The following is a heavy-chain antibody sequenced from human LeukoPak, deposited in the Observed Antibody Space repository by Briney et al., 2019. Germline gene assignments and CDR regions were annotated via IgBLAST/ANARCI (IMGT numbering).Heavy chain of an antibody. CDR1: GGSISSFY. V-gene: IGHV4-59*01. CDR3: ASIAVASAYYYMDV. D-gene: IGHD6-19*01. CDR2: IYYSGST. Sequence: TSETLSLTCTVSGGSISSFYWSWIRQPPGKGLEWIGYIYYSGSTNYNPSLKSRVTISVDTSKNQFSLKLSSMTAADTAVYYCASIAVASAYYYMDVWGKGTTVTISS. J-gene: IGHJ6*03.